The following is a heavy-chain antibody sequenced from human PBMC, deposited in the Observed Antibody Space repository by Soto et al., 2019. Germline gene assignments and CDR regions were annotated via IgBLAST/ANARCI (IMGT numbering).Heavy chain of an antibody. CDR1: GLTFSTYA. D-gene: IGHD2-2*01. J-gene: IGHJ4*02. CDR2: ISYDGSNT. Sequence: GGSLRLSCAVSGLTFSTYAMHWVRQAPGKGLEWVAVISYDGSNTYYADSVKGRFTISRDNVLYLQMNSLRAEDTAVYYCARDQGRSTTCQLDYWGQGTLVTVSS. CDR3: ARDQGRSTTCQLDY. V-gene: IGHV3-30-3*01.